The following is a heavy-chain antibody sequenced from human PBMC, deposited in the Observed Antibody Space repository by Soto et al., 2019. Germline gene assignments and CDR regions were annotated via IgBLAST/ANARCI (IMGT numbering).Heavy chain of an antibody. D-gene: IGHD3-22*01. CDR2: ISSSSSYT. Sequence: VQLVESGGGLVQPGGSLRLSCAASGFTFSDYYMSWIRQAPGKGLEWVSYISSSSSYTNYADSVKGRFTISRDNAKNSLYLQMNSLRAEDTAVYYCAIYYYDSSGYPGYWGQGTLVTVSS. CDR1: GFTFSDYY. CDR3: AIYYYDSSGYPGY. J-gene: IGHJ4*02. V-gene: IGHV3-11*06.